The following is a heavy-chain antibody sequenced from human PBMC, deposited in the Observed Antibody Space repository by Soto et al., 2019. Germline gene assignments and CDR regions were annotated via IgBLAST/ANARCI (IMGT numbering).Heavy chain of an antibody. D-gene: IGHD4-17*01. CDR1: GGSISSSNW. CDR3: ARATVTREYGMDV. Sequence: QVQLKESGPGLVKPSGTLSLTCAVSGGSISSSNWWSWVRQPPGKGLEWIGEIYHSGSTNYNPSLTSRVTISVDKSKNQFSLKLSSVTAADTTVYYCARATVTREYGMDVWGQGTTVTVSS. J-gene: IGHJ6*02. V-gene: IGHV4-4*02. CDR2: IYHSGST.